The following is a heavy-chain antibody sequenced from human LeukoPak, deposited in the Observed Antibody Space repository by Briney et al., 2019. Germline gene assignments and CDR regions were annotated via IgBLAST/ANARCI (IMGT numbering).Heavy chain of an antibody. J-gene: IGHJ3*02. CDR3: ARHLPTTVTTDDAFDI. CDR1: GDSMSNYY. Sequence: SETLSLTCTVSGDSMSNYYWGWIRQPAEKGLEWIGRLRTTGSTNYNPSLKGRVTMSLDTSKKQFSLKLISVTAADTAVYYCARHLPTTVTTDDAFDIWGQGTMVTVSS. V-gene: IGHV4-4*07. D-gene: IGHD4-17*01. CDR2: LRTTGST.